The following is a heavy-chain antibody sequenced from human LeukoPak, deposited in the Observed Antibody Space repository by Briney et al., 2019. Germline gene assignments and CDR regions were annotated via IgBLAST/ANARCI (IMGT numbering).Heavy chain of an antibody. V-gene: IGHV3-23*01. CDR2: IFNGGGEI. Sequence: GGSLRFSCAASGFTFSSFAMVWVRQPPGKGLEWVSSIFNGGGEIHYADPVKGRFTISRDNSKNTLYLQMNSLRAEDTAVYYCAKDRSYYFRSVDYWGQGTLVTVSS. D-gene: IGHD1-26*01. J-gene: IGHJ4*02. CDR1: GFTFSSFA. CDR3: AKDRSYYFRSVDY.